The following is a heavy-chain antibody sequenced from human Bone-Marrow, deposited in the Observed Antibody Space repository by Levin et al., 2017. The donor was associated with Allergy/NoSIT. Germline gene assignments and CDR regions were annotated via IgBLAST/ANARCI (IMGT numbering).Heavy chain of an antibody. V-gene: IGHV4-30-4*01. Sequence: SQTLSLTCTVSGDSTRSSDYYWSWIRQPPGKGLEWIGYIHDSGGTFYNPSLKSRVSMSVDTSKHQFSLKLTSVTAADTAVYYCVRDRANYFDYWGQGTLVTVSS. CDR1: GDSTRSSDYY. CDR2: IHDSGGT. D-gene: IGHD5-12*01. CDR3: VRDRANYFDY. J-gene: IGHJ4*01.